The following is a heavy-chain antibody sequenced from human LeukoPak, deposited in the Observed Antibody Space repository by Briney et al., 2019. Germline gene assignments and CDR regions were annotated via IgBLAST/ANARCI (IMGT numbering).Heavy chain of an antibody. V-gene: IGHV1-8*01. CDR1: VYTFTSYD. D-gene: IGHD5-24*01. J-gene: IGHJ4*02. CDR2: MNPNSGNT. Sequence: ASVKVSCKASVYTFTSYDINWVLQATGQGLEWMGWMNPNSGNTGYAQKFQGRVTMTRNTSISTAYMELSSLRSEDTAVYYCARVPSGYKRGYYFDYWGQGTLVTVSS. CDR3: ARVPSGYKRGYYFDY.